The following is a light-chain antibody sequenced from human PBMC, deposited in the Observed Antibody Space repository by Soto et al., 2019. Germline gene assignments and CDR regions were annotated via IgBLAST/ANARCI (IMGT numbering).Light chain of an antibody. Sequence: QSALSQPASVSGSPGQSITIYCTGTSSDGGSYNLVYWYQQNPGKAPKLMIYEGSKRPSGISNRLSGSKSGNTSSLTISGLQAEDEAEYYCCSYAALSTCLYVCGTGTKVTVL. J-gene: IGLJ1*01. V-gene: IGLV2-23*01. CDR1: SSDGGSYNL. CDR2: EGS. CDR3: CSYAALSTCLYV.